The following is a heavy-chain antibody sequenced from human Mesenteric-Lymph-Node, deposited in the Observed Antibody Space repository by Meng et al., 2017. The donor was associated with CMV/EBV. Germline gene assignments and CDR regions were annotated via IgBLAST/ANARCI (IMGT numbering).Heavy chain of an antibody. CDR3: ARGGEKYQLLLPFDY. Sequence: ASVKVSCKASGYTFTSYYMHCVRQAPGQGLEWMGIINISGGSTSYEQKFQGRVTMTRDTSISTAYMELSRLRSDDTAVYYCARGGEKYQLLLPFDYWGQGTLVTVSS. CDR1: GYTFTSYY. V-gene: IGHV1-46*01. J-gene: IGHJ4*02. CDR2: INISGGST. D-gene: IGHD2-2*01.